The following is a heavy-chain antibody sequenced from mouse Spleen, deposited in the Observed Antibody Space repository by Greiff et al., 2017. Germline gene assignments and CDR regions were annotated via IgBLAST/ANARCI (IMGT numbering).Heavy chain of an antibody. J-gene: IGHJ3*01. V-gene: IGHV5-17*02. Sequence: EVHLVESGGGLVQPGGSRKLSCAASGFTFSSFGMHWVRQAPEKGLEWVAYISSGGSTIYYADTVKGRFTISRDNPKNTLFLQMTSLRSEDTAMYYCARGEFAYWGQGTLVTVSA. CDR2: ISSGGSTI. CDR3: ARGEFAY. CDR1: GFTFSSFG.